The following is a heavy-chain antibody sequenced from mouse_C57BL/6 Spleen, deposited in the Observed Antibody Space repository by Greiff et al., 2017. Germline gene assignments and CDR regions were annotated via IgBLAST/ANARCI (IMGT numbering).Heavy chain of an antibody. J-gene: IGHJ4*01. CDR1: GFSLTSYG. D-gene: IGHD1-1*01. V-gene: IGHV2-2*01. Sequence: QVQLKESGPGLVQPSQSLSITCTVSGFSLTSYGVHWVRQSPGKGLEWLGVIWSGGSTDYNAAFISRLSISKDNSKSQVFFKMNSLQADDTAIYYCARHGSSPNYYAMDYWGQGTSVTVSS. CDR3: ARHGSSPNYYAMDY. CDR2: IWSGGST.